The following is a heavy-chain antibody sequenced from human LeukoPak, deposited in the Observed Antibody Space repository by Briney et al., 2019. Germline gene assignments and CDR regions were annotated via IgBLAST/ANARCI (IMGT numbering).Heavy chain of an antibody. Sequence: ASVKVSCTASGGTFSSYAISWVRQAPGQGLEWMGGIIPIFGTANYAQKFQGRVTITADESTSTAYMELSSLRSEDTAVYYCARTSDDYGDYRWFDPWGQGTLVTVSS. D-gene: IGHD4-17*01. CDR1: GGTFSSYA. CDR2: IIPIFGTA. J-gene: IGHJ5*02. CDR3: ARTSDDYGDYRWFDP. V-gene: IGHV1-69*13.